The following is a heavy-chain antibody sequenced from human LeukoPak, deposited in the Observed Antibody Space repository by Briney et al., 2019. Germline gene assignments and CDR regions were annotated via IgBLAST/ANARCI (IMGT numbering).Heavy chain of an antibody. CDR2: ISDSGGRT. J-gene: IGHJ4*02. CDR3: AKRGVVIRVILVGFHKEAYYFDS. Sequence: GSLRLSCAVSGITLSNYGMSWVRQAPGKGLEWVAGISDSGGRTNYADSVKGRFTISRDNPKNTLYLQMNSLRAEDTAVYFCAKRGVVIRVILVGFHKEAYYFDSWGQGALVTVSS. V-gene: IGHV3-23*01. CDR1: GITLSNYG. D-gene: IGHD3-22*01.